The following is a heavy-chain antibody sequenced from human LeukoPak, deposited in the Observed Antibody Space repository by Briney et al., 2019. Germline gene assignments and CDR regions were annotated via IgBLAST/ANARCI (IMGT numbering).Heavy chain of an antibody. J-gene: IGHJ4*02. CDR1: GGSISSSSYY. Sequence: SETLSLTCTVSGGSISSSSYYWGWIRQPPGKGLERIGSIYYSGSTYYNPSLKSRVTISVDTSKNQFSLKLSSVTAADTAVYYCARVLQEFDYWGQGTLVTVSS. CDR2: IYYSGST. CDR3: ARVLQEFDY. V-gene: IGHV4-39*01. D-gene: IGHD2/OR15-2a*01.